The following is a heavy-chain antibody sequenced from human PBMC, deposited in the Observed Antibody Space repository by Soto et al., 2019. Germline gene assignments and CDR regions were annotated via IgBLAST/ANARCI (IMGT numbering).Heavy chain of an antibody. CDR2: IYRTGST. V-gene: IGHV4-4*02. Sequence: PSETLSLTCAVSGGPFTSNNWWTWVRQPPGQGLEWIGEIYRTGSTNYNPSLKSRVTISLEKSENQFSLKVTSLTAADTAVYYCASRDPGTRGDDWGQGTLVTVSS. J-gene: IGHJ4*02. CDR3: ASRDPGTRGDD. D-gene: IGHD1-7*01. CDR1: GGPFTSNNW.